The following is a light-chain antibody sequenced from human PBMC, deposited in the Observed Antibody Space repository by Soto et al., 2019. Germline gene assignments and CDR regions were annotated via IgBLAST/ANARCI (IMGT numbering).Light chain of an antibody. V-gene: IGKV3-15*01. CDR3: QQYDNWPYT. CDR1: QSVSSN. CDR2: GAS. J-gene: IGKJ2*01. Sequence: EIVMTQSPATLSVSPGERATLSCRASQSVSSNLAWYQQKPGQAPRLLIYGASTRATGIPARFSGSGSGTEFTLTISSLQSEDFAVXYCQQYDNWPYTFGQGTKLEIK.